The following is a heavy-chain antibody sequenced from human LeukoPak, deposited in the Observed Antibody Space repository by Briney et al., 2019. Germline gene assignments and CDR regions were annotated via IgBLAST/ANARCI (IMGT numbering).Heavy chain of an antibody. Sequence: PGGSLRLSCAASGFTFSSYSMNWVRQAPGKGLEWVPSISSSSSTIYYADSVKGRFTISRDNAKNSLYLQMNSLRAEDTAVYYCARDNGSGAGYWGQGTLVTVSS. D-gene: IGHD6-19*01. CDR2: ISSSSSTI. V-gene: IGHV3-48*01. CDR3: ARDNGSGAGY. J-gene: IGHJ4*02. CDR1: GFTFSSYS.